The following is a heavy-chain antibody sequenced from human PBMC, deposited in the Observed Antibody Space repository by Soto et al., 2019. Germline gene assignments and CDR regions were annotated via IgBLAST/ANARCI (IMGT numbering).Heavy chain of an antibody. V-gene: IGHV1-69*02. CDR3: ERVKRQWEDQA. Sequence: QVQLVQSGAEVKKPGSSVKVSCKASGGTFSSYTISWVRQAPGQGLEWMGRIIPILGIANNAQKFQGRVTITADKATSTAYMELSSLRSEDTAVYHCERVKRQWEDQARGQGTLVTVSS. D-gene: IGHD1-26*01. J-gene: IGHJ4*02. CDR1: GGTFSSYT. CDR2: IIPILGIA.